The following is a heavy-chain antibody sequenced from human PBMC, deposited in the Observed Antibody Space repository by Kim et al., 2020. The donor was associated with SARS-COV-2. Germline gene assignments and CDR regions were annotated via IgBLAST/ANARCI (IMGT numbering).Heavy chain of an antibody. V-gene: IGHV4-34*01. CDR3: ARGSQWLVLYYFDY. CDR2: INHSGST. D-gene: IGHD6-19*01. CDR1: GGSFSGYY. Sequence: SETLSLTCAVYGGSFSGYYWSWIRQPPGKGLEWIGEINHSGSTNYNPSLKSRVTISVDTSKNQFSLKLSSVTAADTAVYYCARGSQWLVLYYFDYWGQGT. J-gene: IGHJ4*02.